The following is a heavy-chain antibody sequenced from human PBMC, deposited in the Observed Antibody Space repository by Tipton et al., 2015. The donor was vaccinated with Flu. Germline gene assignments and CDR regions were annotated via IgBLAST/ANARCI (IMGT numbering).Heavy chain of an antibody. D-gene: IGHD3-16*02. J-gene: IGHJ3*02. CDR3: ARDMGPRLRLGGLSFDAFDI. V-gene: IGHV3-33*01. CDR2: IWYDGSNK. CDR1: GFTFSSYG. Sequence: SGFTFSSYGMHWVRQAPGKGLEWVAVIWYDGSNKYYADSVKGRFTISRDNSKNTLYLQMNSLRAEDTAVYYCARDMGPRLRLGGLSFDAFDIWGQGTMVTVSS.